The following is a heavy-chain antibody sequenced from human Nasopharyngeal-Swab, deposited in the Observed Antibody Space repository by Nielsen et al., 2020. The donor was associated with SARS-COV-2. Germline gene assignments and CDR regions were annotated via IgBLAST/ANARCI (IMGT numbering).Heavy chain of an antibody. CDR3: ARLSYDFWSGYFDY. CDR2: IYYSGST. CDR1: GCSISSYY. Sequence: SETLSLTCTVSGCSISSYYWSWIRQPPGKGLEWIGYIYYSGSTNYNPSLKSRVTISVDTSKNQFSLKLSSVTAADTAVYYCARLSYDFWSGYFDYWGQGTLVTVSS. D-gene: IGHD3-3*01. J-gene: IGHJ4*02. V-gene: IGHV4-59*13.